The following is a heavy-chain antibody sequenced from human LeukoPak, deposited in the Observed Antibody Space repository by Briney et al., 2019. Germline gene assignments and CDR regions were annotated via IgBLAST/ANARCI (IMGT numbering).Heavy chain of an antibody. Sequence: SETLSLTCTVSGGSISSSSYYWGWTRQPPGKGLEWIGYIYYSVRTNYNPSLKSRVTISVDMPNNQFSLKMSSVTAADTAVYYCARTGDGYNYYNYYYMDVWGKGTTVTVTS. CDR1: GGSISSSSYY. J-gene: IGHJ6*03. CDR3: ARTGDGYNYYNYYYMDV. CDR2: IYYSVRT. D-gene: IGHD5-24*01. V-gene: IGHV4-61*05.